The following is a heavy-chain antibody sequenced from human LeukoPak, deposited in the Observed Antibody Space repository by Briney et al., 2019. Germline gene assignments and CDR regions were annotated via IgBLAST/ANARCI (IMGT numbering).Heavy chain of an antibody. CDR1: GFTFSYAW. J-gene: IGHJ2*01. CDR2: INHSGST. D-gene: IGHD6-19*01. Sequence: GSLILSCAASGFTFSYAWMSWIRQPPGKGLEWIGEINHSGSTNYNPSLKSRVTISVDTSKNQFSLKLSSVTAADTAVYYCARVLEGSSGQHWYFDLWGRGTLVTVSS. V-gene: IGHV4-34*01. CDR3: ARVLEGSSGQHWYFDL.